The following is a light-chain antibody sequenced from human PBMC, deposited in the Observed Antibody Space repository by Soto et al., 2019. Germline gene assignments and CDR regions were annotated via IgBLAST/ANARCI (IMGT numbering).Light chain of an antibody. Sequence: QSALTQPASVFGSPGQSITISCTGTSSDVGGYIYVSWYQQHPGKAPKLMIYGVSNRPSGVSNRFSGSKSGNTASLTISGLQAEDEADYYCSSYTSNTTPFVFGTGTKVTVL. J-gene: IGLJ1*01. V-gene: IGLV2-14*01. CDR3: SSYTSNTTPFV. CDR2: GVS. CDR1: SSDVGGYIY.